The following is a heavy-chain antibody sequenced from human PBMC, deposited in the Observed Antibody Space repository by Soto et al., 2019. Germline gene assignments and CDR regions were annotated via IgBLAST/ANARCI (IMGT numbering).Heavy chain of an antibody. J-gene: IGHJ3*02. V-gene: IGHV2-5*01. CDR3: AHKLPVTTSAFDI. CDR2: IYWTDDK. Sequence: QITLKESGPTLVKPTQTLTLTCTFSGFSLNTSGVGVGWVRQPPGRALEWLAVIYWTDDKRYSPSLKSRLSITKDTSKNQVVLTMTNMVPMDTAIFFCAHKLPVTTSAFDIWGQGKMVTVSS. D-gene: IGHD4-17*01. CDR1: GFSLNTSGVG.